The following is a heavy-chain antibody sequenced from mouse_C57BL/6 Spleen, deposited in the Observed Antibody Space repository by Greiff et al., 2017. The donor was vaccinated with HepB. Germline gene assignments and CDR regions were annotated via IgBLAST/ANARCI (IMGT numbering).Heavy chain of an antibody. CDR1: GYAFSSYW. V-gene: IGHV1-80*01. Sequence: VKLMESGAELVKPGASVKISCKASGYAFSSYWMNWVKQRPGKGLEWIGQIYPGDGDTNYNGKFKGKATLTADKSSSTAYMQLSSLTSEDSAVYFCARGCNMASWGQGTLVTVSA. D-gene: IGHD2-1*01. J-gene: IGHJ3*01. CDR3: ARGCNMAS. CDR2: IYPGDGDT.